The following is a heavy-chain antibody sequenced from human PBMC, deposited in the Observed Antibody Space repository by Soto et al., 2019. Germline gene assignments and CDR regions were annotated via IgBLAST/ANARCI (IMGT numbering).Heavy chain of an antibody. V-gene: IGHV3-73*01. CDR1: GFTFSGSA. J-gene: IGHJ5*02. Sequence: PGGSLRLSCAASGFTFSGSAMHWVRQASGNGLECVGRIRSKANSYATAYAASVKGRFTISRHDSKNTAYLQMNSLKTEDTAVYYCHSDWFDPWGQGTLVTVSS. D-gene: IGHD3-10*01. CDR2: IRSKANSYAT. CDR3: HSDWFDP.